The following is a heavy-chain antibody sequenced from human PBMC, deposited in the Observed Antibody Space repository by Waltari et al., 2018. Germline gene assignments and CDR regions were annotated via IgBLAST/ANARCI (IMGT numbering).Heavy chain of an antibody. J-gene: IGHJ3*01. CDR1: GFTFSSSW. CDR3: AREITMEGAFDL. CDR2: INSGSSTT. V-gene: IGHV3-74*01. D-gene: IGHD3-10*01. Sequence: EVQLVESGGDLVQPGGSLRLSCAASGFTFSSSWMHWVRQTPGKRLEWVSRINSGSSTTDFADSVKGRFTISRDNAKNMLYLQVNGLSVEDTAVYYCAREITMEGAFDLWGQGTMVTVSS.